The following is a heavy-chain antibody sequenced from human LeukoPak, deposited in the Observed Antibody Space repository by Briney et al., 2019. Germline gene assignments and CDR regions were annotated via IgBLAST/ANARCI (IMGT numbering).Heavy chain of an antibody. J-gene: IGHJ5*02. V-gene: IGHV4-59*11. CDR1: GGSISGHY. CDR2: IFYSGST. CDR3: ARDLGEYDYGDYAWFDP. D-gene: IGHD4-17*01. Sequence: SETLSLTCTVSGGSISGHYCSWIRQSPGKGLEWIGYIFYSGSTNYNPSLKSRMTISVDTSKNQFSLTLRSVTPADTAVYYCARDLGEYDYGDYAWFDPWGQGIRVTVSS.